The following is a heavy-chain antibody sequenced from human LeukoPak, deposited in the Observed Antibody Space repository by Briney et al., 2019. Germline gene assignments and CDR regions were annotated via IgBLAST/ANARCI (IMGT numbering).Heavy chain of an antibody. Sequence: SQTLSLTCAISGDSVSSNSAAWNWIRQPPSRGLEWLGRTCYRSKWYNDYAVSMKSRITINPDTSKNQFSLQLNSVTPEDTAVYYCARIVGSTEPDYWGQGTLVTVSS. J-gene: IGHJ4*02. CDR3: ARIVGSTEPDY. V-gene: IGHV6-1*01. CDR2: TCYRSKWYN. CDR1: GDSVSSNSAA. D-gene: IGHD1-26*01.